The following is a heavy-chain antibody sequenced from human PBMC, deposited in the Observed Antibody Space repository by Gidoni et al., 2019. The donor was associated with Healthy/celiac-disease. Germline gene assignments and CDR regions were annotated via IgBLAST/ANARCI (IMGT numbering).Heavy chain of an antibody. V-gene: IGHV4-31*03. CDR2: IYYSGST. CDR3: ARVPGSGSYEDY. Sequence: QVQLQESGPGLVTPSQTLSLTCPVSGGSISSGGYYWSWIRQHPGKGLEWSGYIYYSGSTYYNPSLKSRVTISVDPSKNQFSLKLSSVTAADTAVYYCARVPGSGSYEDYWGQGTLVTVSS. J-gene: IGHJ4*02. D-gene: IGHD3-10*01. CDR1: GGSISSGGYY.